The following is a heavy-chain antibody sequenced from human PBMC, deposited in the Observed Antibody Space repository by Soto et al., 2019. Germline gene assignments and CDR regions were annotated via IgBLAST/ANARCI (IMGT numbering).Heavy chain of an antibody. CDR1: GGSVRSENYY. CDR2: IHSSGFT. J-gene: IGHJ4*02. CDR3: ARVLYPLSGGIDY. V-gene: IGHV4-61*01. D-gene: IGHD3-10*01. Sequence: QVQLQESGPGLVKPWETLSLTCNVSGGSVRSENYYWSWIRQPPGKGLEWIGYIHSSGFTNYNPSLKSRVTISVDMSKNQFSLRLASVAAEDTALYYCARVLYPLSGGIDYWGQGTLVTVSS.